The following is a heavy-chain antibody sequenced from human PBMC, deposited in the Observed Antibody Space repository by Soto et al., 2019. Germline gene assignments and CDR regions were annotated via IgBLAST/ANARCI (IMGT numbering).Heavy chain of an antibody. Sequence: QVQLQESGPGLVKPSQTLSLTCTVSGGSINSSNYFWTWIRQQPGEGLDWIGYIYYSGNTYYNPSLESRVTISVDTSKNQFSLKLSSVTAADTAVYYCARDLRSNGFGEYYFDYWGQGALVTVSS. D-gene: IGHD3-10*01. CDR2: IYYSGNT. CDR3: ARDLRSNGFGEYYFDY. CDR1: GGSINSSNYF. V-gene: IGHV4-31*03. J-gene: IGHJ4*02.